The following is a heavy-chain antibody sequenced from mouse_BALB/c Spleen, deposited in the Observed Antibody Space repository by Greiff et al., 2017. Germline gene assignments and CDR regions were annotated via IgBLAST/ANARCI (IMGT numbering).Heavy chain of an antibody. Sequence: EVKVEESGGGLVKPGGSLKLSCAASGFAFSSYDMSWVRQTPEKRLEWVAYISSGGGSTYYPDTVKGRFTISRDNAKNTLYLQMSSLKSEDTAMYYCARHPYYRFYAMDYWGQGTSVTVSS. CDR3: ARHPYYRFYAMDY. CDR1: GFAFSSYD. J-gene: IGHJ4*01. D-gene: IGHD2-14*01. CDR2: ISSGGGST. V-gene: IGHV5-12-1*01.